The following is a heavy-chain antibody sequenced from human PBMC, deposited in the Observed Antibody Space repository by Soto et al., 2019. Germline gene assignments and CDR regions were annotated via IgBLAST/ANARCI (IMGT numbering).Heavy chain of an antibody. J-gene: IGHJ4*01. D-gene: IGHD2-21*02. CDR1: GFIFSNYA. CDR2: VSKDGSDK. V-gene: IGHV3-30-3*01. Sequence: PGGSLRLSCAASGFIFSNYAMSWVRQAPGKGLKWVAVVSKDGSDKHYADSVKGRFTFSRANSENTLHLQMNSLRPEDTGVYYCARSYCGDDCRFAYWGHGTPVTFSS. CDR3: ARSYCGDDCRFAY.